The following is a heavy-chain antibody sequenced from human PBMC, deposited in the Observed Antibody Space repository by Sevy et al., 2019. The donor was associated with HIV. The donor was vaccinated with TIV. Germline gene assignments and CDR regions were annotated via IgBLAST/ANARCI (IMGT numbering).Heavy chain of an antibody. Sequence: ASVKVSCKTSGYTFTSYGISWVRQAPGQGLEWMGWISAYNGNTNYAQKFQGRVTMTTDTSTSTAYTELRSLRSDDTAVYYCAREGYGGNSGTTYYYYGMDVWGQGTTVTVSS. J-gene: IGHJ6*02. V-gene: IGHV1-18*04. CDR1: GYTFTSYG. CDR2: ISAYNGNT. CDR3: AREGYGGNSGTTYYYYGMDV. D-gene: IGHD4-17*01.